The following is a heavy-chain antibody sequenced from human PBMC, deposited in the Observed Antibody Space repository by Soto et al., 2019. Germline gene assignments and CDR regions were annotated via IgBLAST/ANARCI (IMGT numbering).Heavy chain of an antibody. CDR1: GGSFSGYY. D-gene: IGHD6-13*01. J-gene: IGHJ1*01. CDR2: INHSGST. Sequence: PSGTLSLTCAVYGGSFSGYYWSWIRQPPGKGLEWIGEINHSGSTNYNPSLKSRVTISVDTSKNQFSLKLSSVTAADTAVYYCAKTPYSSSWYPYFQHWGQGTLVTVSS. CDR3: AKTPYSSSWYPYFQH. V-gene: IGHV4-34*01.